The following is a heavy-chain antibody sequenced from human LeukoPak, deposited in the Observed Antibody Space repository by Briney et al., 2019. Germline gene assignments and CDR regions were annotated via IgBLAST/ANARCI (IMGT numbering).Heavy chain of an antibody. CDR2: IYYSGST. CDR1: GGSISSYY. J-gene: IGHJ4*02. CDR3: AREVGQIDY. Sequence: SETLSLTCTVSGGSISSYYWSWIRQPPGKGLEWIGYIYYSGSTNYNPSLKSRVTISVDTSKNQFSLKLSSVAAADTAVYYCAREVGQIDYWGQGTLVTVSS. V-gene: IGHV4-59*01.